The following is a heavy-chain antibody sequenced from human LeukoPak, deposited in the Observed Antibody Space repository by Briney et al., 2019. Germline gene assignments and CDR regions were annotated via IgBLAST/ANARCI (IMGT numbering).Heavy chain of an antibody. D-gene: IGHD5-24*01. V-gene: IGHV1-8*01. CDR3: ARGAHGRDGYNFGGY. Sequence: ASVKVSCKASGYTFTTYDINWVRQATGQGLEWMGWMNPNSGNTGFAQEFQGRVTMTRSTSISTAYMELSSLRSEDTAVYYCARGAHGRDGYNFGGYWGQGTLVTVSS. CDR2: MNPNSGNT. J-gene: IGHJ4*02. CDR1: GYTFTTYD.